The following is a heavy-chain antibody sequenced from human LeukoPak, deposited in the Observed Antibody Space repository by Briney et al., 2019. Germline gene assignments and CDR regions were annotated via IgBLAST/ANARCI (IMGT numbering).Heavy chain of an antibody. CDR1: GYTFTSYG. Sequence: GASVKVSCKASGYTFTSYGISWVRQAPGQGLGWMGWISAYNGNTNYAQKLQGRVTMTTDTSTSTAYMELRSLRSDDTAVYYCARGQDYDFWSGYYTGNWFDPWGQGTLVTVSS. CDR2: ISAYNGNT. CDR3: ARGQDYDFWSGYYTGNWFDP. J-gene: IGHJ5*02. V-gene: IGHV1-18*01. D-gene: IGHD3-3*01.